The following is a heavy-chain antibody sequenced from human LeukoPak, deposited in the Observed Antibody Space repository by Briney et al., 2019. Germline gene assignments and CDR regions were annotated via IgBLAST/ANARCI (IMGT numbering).Heavy chain of an antibody. D-gene: IGHD5-18*01. Sequence: GGSLRLSCAASGFIVSSHYMSWIRQAPGKGLEWVSYISSSGSTIYYADSVKGRFTISRDNAKNSLYLQMNSLRAEDTAVYYCATSDTAMVSDYWGQGTLVTVSS. J-gene: IGHJ4*02. CDR1: GFIVSSHY. CDR2: ISSSGSTI. V-gene: IGHV3-11*01. CDR3: ATSDTAMVSDY.